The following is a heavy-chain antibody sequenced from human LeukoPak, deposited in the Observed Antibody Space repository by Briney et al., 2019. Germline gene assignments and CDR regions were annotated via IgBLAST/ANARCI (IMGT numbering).Heavy chain of an antibody. CDR3: ARAGSGYYNDAFDI. J-gene: IGHJ3*02. V-gene: IGHV4-30-2*01. CDR1: GGSISSGGYS. Sequence: SETLSLTCAVSGGSISSGGYSWRWIRQPPGKGLEWIGYIYHSGSTYYNPSLKSRVTISVDRSKNQLSLKLSSVTAADTAVYYCARAGSGYYNDAFDIWGQGTMVTVSS. D-gene: IGHD3-22*01. CDR2: IYHSGST.